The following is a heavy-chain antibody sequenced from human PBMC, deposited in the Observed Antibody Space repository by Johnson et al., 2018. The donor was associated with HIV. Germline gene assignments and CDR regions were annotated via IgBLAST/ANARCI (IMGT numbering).Heavy chain of an antibody. CDR2: ISSGFATI. CDR3: GDAFDI. D-gene: IGHD3-10*01. CDR1: GFMFSNYY. V-gene: IGHV3-11*01. J-gene: IGHJ3*02. Sequence: QVQVVESGGSLVQPGGSLRLSCAASGFMFSNYYMSWIRQAQGKGLECVSYISSGFATIHYADSVKGRSTMRAEDTAVYYCARDGDVEIWLGELYVLGDAFDIWGQGTRVTVSS.